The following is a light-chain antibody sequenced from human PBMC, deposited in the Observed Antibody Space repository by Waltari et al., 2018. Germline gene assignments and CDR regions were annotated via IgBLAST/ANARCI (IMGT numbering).Light chain of an antibody. CDR1: SSNIGAGYD. Sequence: QPPSVSGAPGQRVTISCTGSSSNIGAGYDVHWYQQLPGTAPKLLIYGNSNRPSGVPDRFSGSKSGTSASLAITGLQAEDEADYYCQSYDSSLSALFGGGTKLTVL. J-gene: IGLJ2*01. CDR2: GNS. V-gene: IGLV1-40*01. CDR3: QSYDSSLSAL.